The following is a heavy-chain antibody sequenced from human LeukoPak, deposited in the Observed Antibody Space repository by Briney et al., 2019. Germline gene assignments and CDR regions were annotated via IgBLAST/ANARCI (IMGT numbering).Heavy chain of an antibody. D-gene: IGHD6-6*01. CDR3: ASLYSSSSYFDY. J-gene: IGHJ4*02. CDR1: GGSISSSSYY. V-gene: IGHV4-39*07. CDR2: IYYSGST. Sequence: PSETLSLTCTVSGGSISSSSYYWGWIRQPPGKGLEWIESIYYSGSTNYNPSLKSRVTISVDTSKNQFSLKLSSVTAADTAVYYCASLYSSSSYFDYWGQGTLVTVSS.